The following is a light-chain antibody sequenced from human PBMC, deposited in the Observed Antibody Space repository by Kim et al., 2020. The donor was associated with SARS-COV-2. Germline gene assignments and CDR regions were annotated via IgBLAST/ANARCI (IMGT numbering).Light chain of an antibody. CDR3: QQYNDWPPVDT. J-gene: IGKJ2*01. V-gene: IGKV3-15*01. CDR1: QSVSNN. CDR2: GAS. Sequence: EIVMTQSPATLSVSPGERATLSCRASQSVSNNLAWYQHKPGQPPRLLIYGASTRATGVPARFSGSGSGTDFTLTVSSLLSKDFAVYYCQQYNDWPPVDTFGQGTKLEI.